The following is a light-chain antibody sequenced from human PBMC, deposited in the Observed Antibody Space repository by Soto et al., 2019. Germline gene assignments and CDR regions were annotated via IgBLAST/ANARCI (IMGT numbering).Light chain of an antibody. CDR3: GTWDSSLSAGV. CDR2: DNN. J-gene: IGLJ3*02. CDR1: SSNIESDY. Sequence: QSVLTQPPSVSAAPGQKVTISCSGGSSNIESDYVSWYQQLPGTAPKLLIYDNNKRPSGIPDRFSGSKSGTSATLGITGLQTGDEADYYCGTWDSSLSAGVFGGGTKVTVL. V-gene: IGLV1-51*01.